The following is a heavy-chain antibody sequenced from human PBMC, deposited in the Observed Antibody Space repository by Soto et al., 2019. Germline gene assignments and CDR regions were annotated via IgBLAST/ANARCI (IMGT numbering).Heavy chain of an antibody. CDR3: ARGIYGSGGEDY. CDR2: MNPNSGNT. CDR1: GYTFTSYD. V-gene: IGHV1-8*01. D-gene: IGHD3-10*01. J-gene: IGHJ4*02. Sequence: GASVKVSCKASGYTFTSYDINWVRQATGQGLEWMGWMNPNSGNTGYAQKFQGRVTMTRNTSISTAYMELSSLRSEDTDVYSCARGIYGSGGEDYWGQGTLATVSS.